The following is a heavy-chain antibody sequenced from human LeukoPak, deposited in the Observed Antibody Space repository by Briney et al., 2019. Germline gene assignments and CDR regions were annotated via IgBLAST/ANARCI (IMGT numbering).Heavy chain of an antibody. J-gene: IGHJ4*02. V-gene: IGHV1-3*01. CDR2: INAGNGNT. Sequence: ASVKVSCKASGYTFTSYAMHWVRQAPGQRLEWMGWINAGNGNTKYSRKFQGRVTITRDTSASTAYMELSSLRSEDTAVYYCARVYYGSQVKIYYFDYWGQGTLVTVSS. CDR3: ARVYYGSQVKIYYFDY. CDR1: GYTFTSYA. D-gene: IGHD3-10*01.